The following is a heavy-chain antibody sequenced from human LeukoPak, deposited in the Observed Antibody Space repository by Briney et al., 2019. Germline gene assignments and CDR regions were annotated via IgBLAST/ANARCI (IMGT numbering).Heavy chain of an antibody. CDR3: ARDLPYVY. CDR2: ISAYNGNT. CDR1: GYSFTKYA. V-gene: IGHV1-18*01. Sequence: ASVKVSCKASGYSFTKYAMNWVGQAPGQGLEWMGWISAYNGNTNYAQKLQGRVTMTTDTSTNTAYMELSRLRSDDTAVYYCARDLPYVYWGQGTLVTVSS. J-gene: IGHJ4*02. D-gene: IGHD3-16*01.